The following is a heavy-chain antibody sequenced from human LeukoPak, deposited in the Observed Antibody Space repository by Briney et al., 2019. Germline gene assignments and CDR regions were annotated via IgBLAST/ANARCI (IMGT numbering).Heavy chain of an antibody. CDR3: ARGADILTYDY. J-gene: IGHJ4*02. CDR1: GGSISSSSYY. V-gene: IGHV4-39*01. Sequence: PSETRSLACTVAGGSISSSSYYWDWIRQPPVKGLEWIGSIYYSGSTYYNPSLKSRVTISVDTSKNQFSLKLSSVTAADTAVYYCARGADILTYDYWGQGTLVTVSS. CDR2: IYYSGST. D-gene: IGHD3-9*01.